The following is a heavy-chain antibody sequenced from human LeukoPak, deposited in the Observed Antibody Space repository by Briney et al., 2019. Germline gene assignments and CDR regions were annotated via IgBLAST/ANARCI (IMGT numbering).Heavy chain of an antibody. D-gene: IGHD2-15*01. CDR2: IYYNGST. CDR1: GGSISSSSYY. Sequence: PSETLSLTCKVSGGSISSSSYYWGWIRQPPGKGLGWIGSIYYNGSTYYHPSLKSRGTISVDTSKNQFSLKLSSVTAADTAVYYCASGPRLSLYNWFDPWGQGTLVAVSS. V-gene: IGHV4-39*01. CDR3: ASGPRLSLYNWFDP. J-gene: IGHJ5*02.